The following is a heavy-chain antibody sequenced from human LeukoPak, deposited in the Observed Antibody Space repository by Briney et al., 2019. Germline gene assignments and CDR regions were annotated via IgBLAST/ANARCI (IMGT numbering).Heavy chain of an antibody. CDR3: ARGYCSGGSCYSWFDY. V-gene: IGHV3-74*01. CDR1: EFTFSSHW. D-gene: IGHD2-15*01. CDR2: IKSDGSST. J-gene: IGHJ4*02. Sequence: GRSLRLSCAASEFTFSSHWMHWVRQAPGKGLVWVSRIKSDGSSTSYADSVKGRFTISRDNARNTLYLQMNSLRAEDTAVYYCARGYCSGGSCYSWFDYWGQGTLVSVSS.